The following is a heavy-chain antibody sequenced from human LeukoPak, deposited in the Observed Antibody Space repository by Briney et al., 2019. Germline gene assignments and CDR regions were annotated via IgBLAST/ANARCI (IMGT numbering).Heavy chain of an antibody. CDR2: ISGSGGST. CDR3: AKDPSSKQQLGFDY. D-gene: IGHD6-13*01. CDR1: GFTVSSNY. Sequence: GGSLRLSCAASGFTVSSNYMSWVRQAPGKGLEWVSAISGSGGSTYYADSVKGRFTISRDNSKNTLYLQMNSLRAEDTAVYYCAKDPSSKQQLGFDYWGQGTLVTVSS. V-gene: IGHV3-23*01. J-gene: IGHJ4*02.